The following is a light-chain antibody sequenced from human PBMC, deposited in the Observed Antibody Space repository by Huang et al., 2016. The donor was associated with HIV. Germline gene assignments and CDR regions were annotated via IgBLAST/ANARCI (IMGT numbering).Light chain of an antibody. CDR3: QQYGSSPLT. J-gene: IGKJ4*01. Sequence: EIVLTQSPGTLSLSPGERATLSCRASQTVSSNYLPWYQHKPAQAPRLLIYGASSRATGIPDRFSGSGSGTDFTLSISRLEPEDFAVYYCQQYGSSPLTFGGGTKVEIK. CDR1: QTVSSNY. CDR2: GAS. V-gene: IGKV3-20*01.